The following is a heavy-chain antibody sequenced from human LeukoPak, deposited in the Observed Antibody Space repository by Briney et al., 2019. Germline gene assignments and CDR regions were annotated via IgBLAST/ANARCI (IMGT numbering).Heavy chain of an antibody. CDR1: GFTFSSYA. V-gene: IGHV3-23*01. CDR2: ISGSGGST. Sequence: GSLRLSCAASGFTFSSYAMSWVRQAPGKGLEWVSAISGSGGSTYYADSVKGRFTISRDNSKNTLYLQMNSLRAEDTAVYYCAKDRAATSDYGDYGYFDYWGQGTLVTVSS. CDR3: AKDRAATSDYGDYGYFDY. J-gene: IGHJ4*02. D-gene: IGHD4-17*01.